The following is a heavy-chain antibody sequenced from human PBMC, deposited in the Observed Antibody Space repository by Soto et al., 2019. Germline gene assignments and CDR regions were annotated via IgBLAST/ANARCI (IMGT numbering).Heavy chain of an antibody. V-gene: IGHV3-23*01. CDR2: ISGSGGST. CDR1: GFTFRSYA. D-gene: IGHD4-4*01. Sequence: GGSLRLSCAASGFTFRSYAMSWVRPAPGSGLEWVSAISGSGGSTYYADSVKGRFTISRDNSKNTLYLQMNSLRAEDTAVYYCAKDLRTVTPYYGMDVWGQGTTVTVSS. CDR3: AKDLRTVTPYYGMDV. J-gene: IGHJ6*02.